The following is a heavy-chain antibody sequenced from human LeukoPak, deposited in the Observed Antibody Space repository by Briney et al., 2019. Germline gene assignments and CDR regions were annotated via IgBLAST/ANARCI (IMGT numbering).Heavy chain of an antibody. CDR3: ARDGVPAAISWFDP. Sequence: ASVKVSCKASGYTFTGYYMHWVRQAPGQGLEWMGWINPNSGGTNYAQKFQGRVTMTRDTSISTAYMELSRLRSDDTAVYYCARDGVPAAISWFDPWGQGTLVTVSS. D-gene: IGHD2-2*01. CDR1: GYTFTGYY. V-gene: IGHV1-2*02. J-gene: IGHJ5*02. CDR2: INPNSGGT.